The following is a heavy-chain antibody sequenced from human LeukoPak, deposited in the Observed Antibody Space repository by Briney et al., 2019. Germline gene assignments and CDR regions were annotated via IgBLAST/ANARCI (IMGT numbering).Heavy chain of an antibody. J-gene: IGHJ5*02. D-gene: IGHD6-13*01. CDR2: INPNSGGT. CDR1: GYTFTGYY. CDR3: ARATSSSWYRWFDP. V-gene: IGHV1-2*02. Sequence: ASVKVSCKASGYTFTGYYMHWVRQAPGQGLEWMGWINPNSGGTNYAQKFQGRVTMTRDTSISTAYMELSRLRSDDTAVYYCARATSSSWYRWFDPWGQGTLVTVSS.